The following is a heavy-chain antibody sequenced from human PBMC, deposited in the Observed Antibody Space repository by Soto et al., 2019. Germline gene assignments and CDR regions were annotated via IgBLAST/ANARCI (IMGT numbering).Heavy chain of an antibody. Sequence: GESLKISCKGSGYSFTSYWIGWMRQMPGKGLEWMGIIYPGDSETRYSPSFQGQVTISVDKSISTAYLQWSSLKASDTAVYYCARGVWFGDLPTWFDHWGQGTLVTVSS. CDR1: GYSFTSYW. CDR3: ARGVWFGDLPTWFDH. V-gene: IGHV5-51*01. D-gene: IGHD3-10*01. CDR2: IYPGDSET. J-gene: IGHJ5*02.